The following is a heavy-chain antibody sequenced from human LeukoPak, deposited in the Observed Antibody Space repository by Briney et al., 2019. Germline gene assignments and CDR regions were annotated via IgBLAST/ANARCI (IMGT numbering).Heavy chain of an antibody. CDR2: ISSSSSTI. J-gene: IGHJ6*03. D-gene: IGHD6-13*01. V-gene: IGHV3-48*01. CDR1: GFTFSSYE. Sequence: GGSLRLSCAASGFTFSSYEMNWVRQAPGKGLEWVSYISSSSSTIYYADSVKGRFTISRDNAKNSLYLQMNSLRAEDTAVYYCARDPSSWYYYYMDVWGKGTTVTVSS. CDR3: ARDPSSWYYYYMDV.